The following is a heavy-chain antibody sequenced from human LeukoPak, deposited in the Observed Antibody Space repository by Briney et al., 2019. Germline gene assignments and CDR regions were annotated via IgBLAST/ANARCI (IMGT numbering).Heavy chain of an antibody. CDR2: ISAYNGNT. CDR1: GYTFTSYG. J-gene: IGHJ6*03. CDR3: ARGLNGDYLYYYYYYMDV. Sequence: GASVKVSCKASGYTFTSYGISWVRQAPGQGLEWMGWISAYNGNTNYAQKLQGRVTMTTDTSTSTAYMELRSLRSDDTAVYYCARGLNGDYLYYYYYYMDVWGKGTTVTVSS. V-gene: IGHV1-18*01. D-gene: IGHD4-17*01.